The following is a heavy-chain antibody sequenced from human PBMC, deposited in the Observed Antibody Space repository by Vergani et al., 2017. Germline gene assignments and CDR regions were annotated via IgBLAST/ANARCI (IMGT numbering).Heavy chain of an antibody. D-gene: IGHD6-13*01. CDR1: GGSISSYY. CDR2: IYTSGST. J-gene: IGHJ6*02. Sequence: QVQLQESGPGLVKPSETLSLTCTVSGGSISSYYWSWIRQPAGKGLEWIGRIYTSGSTNYNPSLKSRVTMSVDTSKNQFSLKLSSVTAADTAVYYCAREHVPSMAAAGTAYYYGMDVWGQGTTVTVSS. V-gene: IGHV4-4*07. CDR3: AREHVPSMAAAGTAYYYGMDV.